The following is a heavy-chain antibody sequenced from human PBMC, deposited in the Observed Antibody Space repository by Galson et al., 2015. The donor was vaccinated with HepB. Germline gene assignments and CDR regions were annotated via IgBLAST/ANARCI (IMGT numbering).Heavy chain of an antibody. D-gene: IGHD3-3*01. J-gene: IGHJ5*02. Sequence: SLRLSCAASGVSFDDYAMHWVRQAPGKGLEWVSGISWNSGSIAYADSVKGRFTVSRDNAKNFLNLQMHSLRAEDTALYYCAKDSGFDFWSGHYTNWFDPWGQGTLVTVSS. CDR1: GVSFDDYA. CDR3: AKDSGFDFWSGHYTNWFDP. CDR2: ISWNSGSI. V-gene: IGHV3-9*01.